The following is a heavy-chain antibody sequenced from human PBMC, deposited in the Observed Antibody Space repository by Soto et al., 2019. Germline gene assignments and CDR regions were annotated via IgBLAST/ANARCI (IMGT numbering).Heavy chain of an antibody. J-gene: IGHJ5*02. CDR2: ISSNSAYI. CDR3: TRDASRDSSARGWFDP. V-gene: IGHV3-21*01. Sequence: TGGSLRLSGAASGFTFRSFAMNWVRRAPGKGLEWVSTISSNSAYIYYTAALRGRFTISRDNAKNSLHLQMNRLRAEDTAVYYCTRDASRDSSARGWFDPWGPGTLVTVSS. D-gene: IGHD6-13*01. CDR1: GFTFRSFA.